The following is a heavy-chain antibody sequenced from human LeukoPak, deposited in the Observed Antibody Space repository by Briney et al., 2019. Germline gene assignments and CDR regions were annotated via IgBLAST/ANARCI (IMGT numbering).Heavy chain of an antibody. J-gene: IGHJ4*02. CDR2: VYHTGST. CDR3: ARGRRCLQLSYFDY. Sequence: SETLSLTCTVSGGSISTYYWTWIRQPPGKGLEWIGYVYHTGSTKYNPSLQSRVTISVDTSKNQFSLRLSSVTAADTAVYYCARGRRCLQLSYFDYWGQGSLVTVAS. V-gene: IGHV4-59*08. CDR1: GGSISTYY. D-gene: IGHD5-24*01.